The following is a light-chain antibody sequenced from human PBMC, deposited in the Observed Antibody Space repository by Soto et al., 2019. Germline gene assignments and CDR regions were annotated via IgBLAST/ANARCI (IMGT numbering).Light chain of an antibody. CDR2: KAS. Sequence: DLQMPQSPSTLSASVGDRVTITCRASQSISSWLAWYQQKPGKAPKLLIYKASSLESGVPSRFSGSESGTEFALTISGLQPDDFATYYCQQYNSYPWTFGQGTKVEIK. J-gene: IGKJ1*01. CDR3: QQYNSYPWT. V-gene: IGKV1-5*03. CDR1: QSISSW.